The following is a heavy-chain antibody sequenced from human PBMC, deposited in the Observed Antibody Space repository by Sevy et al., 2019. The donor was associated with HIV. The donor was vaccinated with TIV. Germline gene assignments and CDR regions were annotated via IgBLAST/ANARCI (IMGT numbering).Heavy chain of an antibody. D-gene: IGHD4-4*01. V-gene: IGHV3-23*01. CDR2: INGGGGST. J-gene: IGHJ3*02. CDR1: GFTFSSYA. Sequence: GGSLRLSCAASGFTFSSYAMSWVRQAPGKGLEWVSVINGGGGSTYYADSVKGRFTISRDNSKNTLYLQMNSLRAEDTAVYYCANLGMATVGGDAFDIWGQGTMVTVSS. CDR3: ANLGMATVGGDAFDI.